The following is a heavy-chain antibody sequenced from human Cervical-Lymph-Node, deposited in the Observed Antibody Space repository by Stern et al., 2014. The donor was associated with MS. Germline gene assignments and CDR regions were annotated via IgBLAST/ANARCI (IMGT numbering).Heavy chain of an antibody. CDR2: IIPIFGKT. D-gene: IGHD1-1*01. Sequence: QVQLVQSGAEVRKPGSSVKVSCKASGGTFSSFAISWVRQAPGQGLEWMGGIIPIFGKTNYAQKFQGRVTITADKPTRTAYMELSSLKSEDSAVYFCARQNDLDTSIDYGLDVWGQGTTVTVSS. CDR1: GGTFSSFA. J-gene: IGHJ6*02. CDR3: ARQNDLDTSIDYGLDV. V-gene: IGHV1-69*06.